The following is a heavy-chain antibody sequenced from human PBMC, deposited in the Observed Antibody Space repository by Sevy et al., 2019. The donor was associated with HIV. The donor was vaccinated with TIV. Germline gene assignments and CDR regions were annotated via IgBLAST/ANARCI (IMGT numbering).Heavy chain of an antibody. J-gene: IGHJ6*02. CDR2: ISGSSSTI. Sequence: GGSLRLSCAASGFTFSSYSMNWVRQAPGKGLEWVSYISGSSSTIYYADSVKGRFTISRDNAKNSLYLQMNSLRDEDTAVYYCARVYCGGDCYSSYYYYGMDVWGQGTTVTVSS. V-gene: IGHV3-48*02. CDR3: ARVYCGGDCYSSYYYYGMDV. CDR1: GFTFSSYS. D-gene: IGHD2-21*02.